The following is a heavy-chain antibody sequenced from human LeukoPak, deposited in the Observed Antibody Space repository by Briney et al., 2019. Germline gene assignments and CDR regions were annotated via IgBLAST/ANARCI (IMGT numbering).Heavy chain of an antibody. CDR3: ARANYGDYAVY. V-gene: IGHV3-30-3*01. CDR2: ISYDGSNK. Sequence: PGGSLRLSCAASGFTFSSYAMHWVRQAPGKGLEWVAVISYDGSNKYYADSVKGRFTISRDNSKNTLYLQMNSLRAEDTAVYYCARANYGDYAVYWGQGTLVTVSS. D-gene: IGHD4-17*01. J-gene: IGHJ4*02. CDR1: GFTFSSYA.